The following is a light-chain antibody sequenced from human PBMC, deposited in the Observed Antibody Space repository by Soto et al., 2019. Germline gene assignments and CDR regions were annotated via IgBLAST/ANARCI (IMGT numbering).Light chain of an antibody. CDR2: DAS. CDR1: QSVSSY. V-gene: IGKV3-11*01. J-gene: IGKJ2*01. CDR3: QQRSHWPPEYT. Sequence: EIVLTQSPATLSLSPGERATLSCRASQSVSSYLAWYQQKPGQAPRLLIYDASNRATGIPARFSGSGSGTDFTLTISSLEPEDFAVYYCQQRSHWPPEYTFGQGTKVDIK.